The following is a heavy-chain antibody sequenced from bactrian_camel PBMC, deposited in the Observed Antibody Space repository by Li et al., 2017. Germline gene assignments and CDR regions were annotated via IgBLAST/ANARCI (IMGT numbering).Heavy chain of an antibody. J-gene: IGHJ4*01. CDR1: THGFSYNTWC. Sequence: QVQLVESGGGSVKPGESLRLSCAVEKPTLRTHGFSYNTWCMGWSRQSPGKEPEGVAAIDSDGSTSYADSVKGRFTISKANAKDTLYLQMNNLEPEDTAVYYCAADSPTARADVRTLYAMYLGQGTQVTVS. CDR3: AADSPTARADVRTLYAMY. D-gene: IGHD3*01. CDR2: IDSDGST. V-gene: IGHV3S53*01.